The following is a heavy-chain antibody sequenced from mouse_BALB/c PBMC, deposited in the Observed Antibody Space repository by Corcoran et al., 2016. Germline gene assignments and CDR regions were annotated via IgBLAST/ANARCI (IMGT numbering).Heavy chain of an antibody. Sequence: QIQLVQSGPELKKPGETVKISCKASGYTFTNYGMNWVKQAPGKGLKWMGWINTYPGEPTYADDFKGRFAFSLETYVNTDSLQINNLKNEDMATYFDAREPDAMDYWGQGTSVTVSS. V-gene: IGHV9-1*02. CDR2: INTYPGEP. J-gene: IGHJ4*01. CDR3: AREPDAMDY. CDR1: GYTFTNYG.